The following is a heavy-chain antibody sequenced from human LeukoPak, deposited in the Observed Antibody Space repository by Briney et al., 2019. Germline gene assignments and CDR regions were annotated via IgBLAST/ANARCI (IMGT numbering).Heavy chain of an antibody. CDR3: ARINDFWSGHHFDY. CDR1: GFAFRSYS. D-gene: IGHD3-3*01. V-gene: IGHV3-48*02. Sequence: GGSLRLSCAASGFAFRSYSMTWVRQAPGKGLEWISYISSSSTSKYYADSVKGRFTISRDNAKNSLYLQMNSLRDEDTAVYYCARINDFWSGHHFDYWGQGALVTVSS. J-gene: IGHJ4*02. CDR2: ISSSSTSK.